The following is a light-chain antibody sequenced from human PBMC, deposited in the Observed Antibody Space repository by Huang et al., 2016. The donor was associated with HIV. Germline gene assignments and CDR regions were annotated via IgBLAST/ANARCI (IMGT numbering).Light chain of an antibody. J-gene: IGKJ4*01. Sequence: IQLTQSPSSLFASVGDKVTITCRASQGIGYYLAWYQQKVGKAPRLLIYGASTLQSGVPSRFSGSGSGTDFSLTITSLQPEDSATYYCQQLNSYPLTFGGGTKVEIE. CDR3: QQLNSYPLT. CDR1: QGIGYY. CDR2: GAS. V-gene: IGKV1-9*01.